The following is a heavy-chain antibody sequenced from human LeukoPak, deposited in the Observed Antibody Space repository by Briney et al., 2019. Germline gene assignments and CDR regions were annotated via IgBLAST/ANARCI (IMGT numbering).Heavy chain of an antibody. CDR3: AKDDTPTVTTVAVDY. D-gene: IGHD4-17*01. CDR2: ISYDGSNK. V-gene: IGHV3-30*18. Sequence: GGSLRLSCAASGFTFSSYGMHWVRQAPGKGLEWVAVISYDGSNKYYADSVKGRFTISRDNSKNTLYLQMNSLRAEDTAVYYRAKDDTPTVTTVAVDYWGQGTLVTVSS. CDR1: GFTFSSYG. J-gene: IGHJ4*02.